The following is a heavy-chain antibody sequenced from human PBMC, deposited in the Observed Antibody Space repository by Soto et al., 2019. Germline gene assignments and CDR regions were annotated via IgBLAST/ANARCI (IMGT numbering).Heavy chain of an antibody. D-gene: IGHD5-18*01. CDR3: ARGDTAMAYDY. J-gene: IGHJ4*02. Sequence: SVKVSCKASGGTFSSYAVSWVRQAPGQGLEWMGGIIPIFGTANYAQKFQGRVTITADKSTSTAYMELSSLRSEDTAVYYCARGDTAMAYDYWGQGTLVTVSS. CDR1: GGTFSSYA. V-gene: IGHV1-69*06. CDR2: IIPIFGTA.